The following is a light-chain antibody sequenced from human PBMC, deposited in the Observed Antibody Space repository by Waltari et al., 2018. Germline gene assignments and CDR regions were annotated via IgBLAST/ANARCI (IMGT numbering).Light chain of an antibody. CDR3: NSRDSSVQVV. V-gene: IGLV3-19*01. Sequence: SSELTQDPAVSVALGQTVRITCQGDSLRDYYASWYQLKQGQAPVLVIYGKNNRPSGIPDRFSGSSSGNTASLTITGAQAEDEADYYCNSRDSSVQVVFGGGTKLTVL. CDR1: SLRDYY. CDR2: GKN. J-gene: IGLJ2*01.